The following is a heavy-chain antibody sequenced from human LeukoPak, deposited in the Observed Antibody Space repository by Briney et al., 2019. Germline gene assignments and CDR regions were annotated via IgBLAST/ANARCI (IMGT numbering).Heavy chain of an antibody. CDR3: ARPGHYYGSGSYGIDY. CDR1: GGSISSSSYY. J-gene: IGHJ4*02. CDR2: IYYSGST. Sequence: SETRSLTWTVAGGSISSSSYYRGWIRQPPGKGLEWIGSIYYSGSTYYNPSLKSRVTISVDTSKNQFSLKLSSVTAADTALYYCARPGHYYGSGSYGIDYWGQGTLVTVSS. D-gene: IGHD3-10*01. V-gene: IGHV4-39*01.